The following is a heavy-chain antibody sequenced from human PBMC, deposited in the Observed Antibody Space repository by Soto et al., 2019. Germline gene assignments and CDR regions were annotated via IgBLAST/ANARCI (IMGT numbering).Heavy chain of an antibody. J-gene: IGHJ5*02. V-gene: IGHV3-23*01. CDR2: ISASGGLK. CDR3: AREVGAPSGWLDP. CDR1: GFIFITYA. D-gene: IGHD1-26*01. Sequence: EVQLSESGGDLRQPGGSLRLSCAASGFIFITYAMPWVAKLPGKGLEWVSGISASGGLKYYADSVRGRFTVSRDNSKNILYLQMDNLRDEDTALYYCAREVGAPSGWLDPWGQGTQVTVSS.